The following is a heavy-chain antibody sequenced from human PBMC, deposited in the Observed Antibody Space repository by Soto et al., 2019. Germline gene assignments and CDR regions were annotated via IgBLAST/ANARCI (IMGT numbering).Heavy chain of an antibody. V-gene: IGHV4-59*01. CDR1: GGSISSYY. D-gene: IGHD1-20*01. Sequence: KASETLSLTCTVSGGSISSYYWSWIRQPPGKGLEWIGYIYYSGSTNYNPSLKSRVTISVDTSKNQFSLKLSSVTAADTAVYYCARSGADNSDRFDYWGQGTLVTVSS. J-gene: IGHJ4*02. CDR3: ARSGADNSDRFDY. CDR2: IYYSGST.